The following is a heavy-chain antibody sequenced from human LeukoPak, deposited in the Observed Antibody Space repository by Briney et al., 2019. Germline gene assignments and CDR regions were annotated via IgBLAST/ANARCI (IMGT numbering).Heavy chain of an antibody. CDR1: GGSFSGYY. Sequence: SETLSLTCAVHGGSFSGYYWSWIRQPPGKGLEWIGEINHSGSTNYNPSLKSRVTISVDTSKNQFSLKLSSVTAADTAVYYCARGNSSRGYSYGPSTYGMDVWGQGTTVTVSS. CDR3: ARGNSSRGYSYGPSTYGMDV. J-gene: IGHJ6*02. CDR2: INHSGST. V-gene: IGHV4-34*01. D-gene: IGHD5-18*01.